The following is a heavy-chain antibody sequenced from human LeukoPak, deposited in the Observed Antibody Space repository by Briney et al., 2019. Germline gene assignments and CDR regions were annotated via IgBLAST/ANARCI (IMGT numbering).Heavy chain of an antibody. J-gene: IGHJ4*02. CDR2: IWYDGSNK. D-gene: IGHD4-17*01. V-gene: IGHV3-33*01. CDR1: GFTFSSYG. Sequence: PGRSLRLSCAASGFTFSSYGMHWVRQAPGKGLEWVGVIWYDGSNKYYADSVKGRFTISRDNSKNTLYLQMSSLRAEDTAVYYCARDPTDYGDQPGYWGQGTLATVSS. CDR3: ARDPTDYGDQPGY.